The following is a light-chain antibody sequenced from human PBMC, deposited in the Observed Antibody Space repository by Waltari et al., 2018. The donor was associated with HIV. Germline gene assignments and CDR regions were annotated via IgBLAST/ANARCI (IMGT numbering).Light chain of an antibody. V-gene: IGLV10-54*04. Sequence: QAGLTQPPSVSKGLRQTATLTCTGNSDNVGNQGATWLQQHQGHPPKLLFYRDNKRPLGISERFSASRSGNTASLTITGLQPEDEADYICSAWDRSLSAVVFGGGTTLIVL. CDR1: SDNVGNQG. CDR2: RDN. J-gene: IGLJ2*01. CDR3: SAWDRSLSAVV.